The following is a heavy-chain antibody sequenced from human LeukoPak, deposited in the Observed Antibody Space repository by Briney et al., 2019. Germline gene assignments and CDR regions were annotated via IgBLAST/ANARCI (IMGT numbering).Heavy chain of an antibody. D-gene: IGHD3-10*01. CDR2: ISGGGGST. CDR1: GFTFSTYA. CDR3: AKLSSYYYASGSYPDY. V-gene: IGHV3-23*01. Sequence: GGSLRLSCAASGFTFSTYAMSWVRQAPGQGLEWVSAISGGGGSTYYADSVKGRFTISRDNSKNTLYLQMNSLRADDTAVYYCAKLSSYYYASGSYPDYWGQGTLVTVSS. J-gene: IGHJ4*02.